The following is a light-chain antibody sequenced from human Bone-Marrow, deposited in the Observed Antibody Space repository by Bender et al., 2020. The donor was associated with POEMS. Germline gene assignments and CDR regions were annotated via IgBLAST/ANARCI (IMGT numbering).Light chain of an antibody. V-gene: IGLV2-14*02. Sequence: QSALTQPRSVSGSPGQSITISCTGTSSDVGSYNFVSWYQQHPGKAPKLMIYEGSKRPSGVSNRFSGSKSANTASLTISGLQAEDEAHYYCSSYTPNSFVVFGGGTKLTVL. CDR1: SSDVGSYNF. CDR3: SSYTPNSFVV. CDR2: EGS. J-gene: IGLJ2*01.